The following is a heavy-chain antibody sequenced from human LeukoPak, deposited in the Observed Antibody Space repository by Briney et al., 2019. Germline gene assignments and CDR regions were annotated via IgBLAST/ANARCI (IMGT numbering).Heavy chain of an antibody. CDR2: IYFSGGT. Sequence: PSEALSLTCTVSGGSISSGGYYWSWIRQHPGKGLEWIGYIYFSGGTYYNPSLKSRVTISVDTSKSQFSLKLSSVTAADTAVYFCGRGQWLVNYWGQGTLVTVSS. CDR3: GRGQWLVNY. J-gene: IGHJ4*02. V-gene: IGHV4-61*08. CDR1: GGSISSGGYY. D-gene: IGHD6-19*01.